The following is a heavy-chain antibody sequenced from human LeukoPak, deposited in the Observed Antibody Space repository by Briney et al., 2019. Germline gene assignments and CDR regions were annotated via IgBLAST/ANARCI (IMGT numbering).Heavy chain of an antibody. J-gene: IGHJ4*02. CDR2: VSRDGRMI. Sequence: GGSLRLSCADSGFTFSNYWMHWVRQVPGKGLVWVSRVSRDGRMITYADSVKGRFTISRDNAKNTLYLQMNSLRAEDTAVYYCAREDHSVESFDYWGQGTPVTVS. D-gene: IGHD3-3*01. CDR3: AREDHSVESFDY. CDR1: GFTFSNYW. V-gene: IGHV3-74*01.